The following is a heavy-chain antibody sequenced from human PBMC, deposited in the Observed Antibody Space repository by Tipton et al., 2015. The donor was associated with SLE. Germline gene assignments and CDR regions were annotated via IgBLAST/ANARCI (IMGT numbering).Heavy chain of an antibody. D-gene: IGHD5/OR15-5a*01. Sequence: TLSLTCAVSGYFFSSGYYWGWIRQPPGKGLEWIGIAYHSGSTYYNPSLESRVTISIDTSKNQFSLKLTSVTAADTAVYFCARDRSSVSDWGQGTQVIVSP. CDR2: AYHSGST. V-gene: IGHV4-38-2*02. CDR1: GYFFSSGYY. J-gene: IGHJ4*02. CDR3: ARDRSSVSD.